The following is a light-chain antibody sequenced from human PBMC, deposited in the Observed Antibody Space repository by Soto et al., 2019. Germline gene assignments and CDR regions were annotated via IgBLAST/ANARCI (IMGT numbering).Light chain of an antibody. V-gene: IGKV3-11*01. Sequence: EIGLTQSPATLSLSPGERATLSCWASQSVSNYFVWYQQKPGQAPRLLIYDASKRATGIPARFSGSGSGTDFTLTISSLEPEDFAVYYCQQRSIWPWTFGQGTKVDI. CDR3: QQRSIWPWT. J-gene: IGKJ1*01. CDR1: QSVSNY. CDR2: DAS.